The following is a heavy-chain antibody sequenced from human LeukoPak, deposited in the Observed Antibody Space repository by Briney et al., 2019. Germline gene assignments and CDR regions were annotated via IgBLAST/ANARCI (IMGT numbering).Heavy chain of an antibody. V-gene: IGHV3-7*03. CDR3: ARGDTTQGGYYATSGYPWAFDI. CDR1: GFTFSSYW. D-gene: IGHD3-22*01. J-gene: IGHJ3*02. CDR2: IKQDGSEK. Sequence: GGSLRLSCAASGFTFSSYWMSWVRQAPGKGLEWVANIKQDGSEKYYVDSVKGRFTISRDNAKNSLYLQMNSLRAEDTAVYYCARGDTTQGGYYATSGYPWAFDIWGQGTMVTVSS.